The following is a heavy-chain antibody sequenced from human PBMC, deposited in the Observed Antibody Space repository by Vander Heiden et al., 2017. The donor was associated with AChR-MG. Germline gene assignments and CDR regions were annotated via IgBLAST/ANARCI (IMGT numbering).Heavy chain of an antibody. J-gene: IGHJ6*02. CDR3: ARDGALGFGEMGMDV. D-gene: IGHD3-10*01. Sequence: QVQLVESGGGVVQPGRSLRRSCAASGFTFSGYGMHWVRQAPGKGLEWVAVIWYDGSNKYYADSVKGRFTISRDNSKNTLYLQMNSLRAEDTAVYYCARDGALGFGEMGMDVWGQGTTVTVSS. CDR2: IWYDGSNK. CDR1: GFTFSGYG. V-gene: IGHV3-33*01.